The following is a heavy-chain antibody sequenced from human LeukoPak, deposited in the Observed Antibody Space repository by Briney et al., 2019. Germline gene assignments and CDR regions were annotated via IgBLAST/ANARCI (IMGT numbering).Heavy chain of an antibody. Sequence: ASVKVSCKASGYTFTGYYMHWVRQAPGQGLEWMGWINPNSGGTNYAQKFQGRVTMIRDTSISTAYMELSRLRSDDTAVYYCARESWGNYDSSGYPDYWGQGTLVTVSS. V-gene: IGHV1-2*02. CDR2: INPNSGGT. CDR3: ARESWGNYDSSGYPDY. J-gene: IGHJ4*02. D-gene: IGHD3-22*01. CDR1: GYTFTGYY.